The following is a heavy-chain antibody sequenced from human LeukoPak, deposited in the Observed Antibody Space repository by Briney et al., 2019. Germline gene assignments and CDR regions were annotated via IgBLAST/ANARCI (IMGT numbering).Heavy chain of an antibody. CDR3: ARVGAPYSSSWYFSL. Sequence: SETLSLTCTVSGGSISSYYWSWIRQPPGKGLEWIGYIYYSGSTNYNPSLKSRVTISVDTSKNHFSLKLSSVTAADTALYYCARVGAPYSSSWYFSLWGQGTLVTVSS. V-gene: IGHV4-59*01. CDR1: GGSISSYY. J-gene: IGHJ4*02. D-gene: IGHD6-13*01. CDR2: IYYSGST.